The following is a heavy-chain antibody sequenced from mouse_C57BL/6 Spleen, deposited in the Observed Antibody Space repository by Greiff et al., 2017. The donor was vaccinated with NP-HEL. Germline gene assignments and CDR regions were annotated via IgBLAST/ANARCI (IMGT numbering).Heavy chain of an antibody. D-gene: IGHD2-10*02. CDR3: AYGNYYFDY. Sequence: QVQLQQSGPELVKPGASVKISCKASGYAFSSSWMNWVKQRPGKGLEWIGRIYPGDGDTNYNGKFKGKATLTADKSSSTAYMQLSGLTSEDSAVYFCAYGNYYFDYWGQGTTLTVSA. CDR1: GYAFSSSW. V-gene: IGHV1-82*01. CDR2: IYPGDGDT. J-gene: IGHJ2*01.